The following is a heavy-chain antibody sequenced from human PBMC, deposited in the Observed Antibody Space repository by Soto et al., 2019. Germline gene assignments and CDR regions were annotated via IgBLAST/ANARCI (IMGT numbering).Heavy chain of an antibody. CDR1: GGSISSYY. CDR2: IYYSGST. V-gene: IGHV4-59*08. CDR3: ARILWSHSKWFDP. Sequence: SETLSLTCTVSGGSISSYYWSWLRQPPGKGLEWIGYIYYSGSTNYNPSLKSRVTISVDTSKNQFSLKLSSVTAADTAVYYCARILWSHSKWFDPWGQGTLVTVS. D-gene: IGHD3-10*01. J-gene: IGHJ5*02.